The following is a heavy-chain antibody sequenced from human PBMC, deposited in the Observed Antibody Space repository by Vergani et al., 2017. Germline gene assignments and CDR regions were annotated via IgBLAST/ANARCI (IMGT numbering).Heavy chain of an antibody. Sequence: EVQLVESGGGLVQPGGSLRLSCAASGFTFSSYSMNWVRQAPGKGLEWVSYISSSSSTIYYADSVKGRFTISRDNAKNSLYLQMNSLRAEDTAVYYCARDWGLXGSWSRTYYYYMDVWGKGTTVTVSS. CDR2: ISSSSSTI. CDR1: GFTFSSYS. CDR3: ARDWGLXGSWSRTYYYYMDV. D-gene: IGHD6-13*01. V-gene: IGHV3-48*01. J-gene: IGHJ6*03.